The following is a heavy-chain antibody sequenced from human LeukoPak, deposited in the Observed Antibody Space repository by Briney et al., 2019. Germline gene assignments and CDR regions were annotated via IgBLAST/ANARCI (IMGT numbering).Heavy chain of an antibody. Sequence: GGSLRLSCAVSGLIFSSYGMHWVRQAPGKGLEWVAFIRYEGSNKYYADSVKGRFTISRHNAKNTLYLQMSSLRAEDTAVYYCAVNAFGHPNYWGQGTLVTVSS. CDR3: AVNAFGHPNY. CDR1: GLIFSSYG. CDR2: IRYEGSNK. D-gene: IGHD3-10*01. V-gene: IGHV3-30*02. J-gene: IGHJ4*02.